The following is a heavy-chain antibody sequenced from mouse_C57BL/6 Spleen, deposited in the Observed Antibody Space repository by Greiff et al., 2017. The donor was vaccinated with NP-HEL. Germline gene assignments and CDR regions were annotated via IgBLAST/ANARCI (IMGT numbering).Heavy chain of an antibody. J-gene: IGHJ3*01. CDR1: GFTFSSYA. Sequence: EVQLVESGEGLVKPGGSLKLSCAASGFTFSSYAMSWVRQTPEKRLEWVAYISSGGDYIYYVDTVKGRFTISRDNARNTLYLQMSSLKSEDTAMYYCTRDYYGSSGFAYWGQGTLVTVSA. D-gene: IGHD1-1*01. CDR3: TRDYYGSSGFAY. V-gene: IGHV5-9-1*02. CDR2: ISSGGDYI.